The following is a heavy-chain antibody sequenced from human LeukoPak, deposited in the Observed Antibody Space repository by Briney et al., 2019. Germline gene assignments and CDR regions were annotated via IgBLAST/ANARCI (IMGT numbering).Heavy chain of an antibody. CDR3: ARDGYGAWFDP. V-gene: IGHV4-59*01. CDR1: GGSISSYY. D-gene: IGHD4-17*01. CDR2: IYNNGST. Sequence: SETLSLTCTVSGGSISSYYWSWIRQPPGKGLEWIGYIYNNGSTSYNPSLKSRVTISVDTSKNQFSLKLSSVTAADTAVYYCARDGYGAWFDPRGQGILVTVSS. J-gene: IGHJ5*02.